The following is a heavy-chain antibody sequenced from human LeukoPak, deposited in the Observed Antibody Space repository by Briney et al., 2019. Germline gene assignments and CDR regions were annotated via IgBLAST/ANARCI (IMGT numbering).Heavy chain of an antibody. CDR1: GFTFSDYH. CDR3: VRDISGYYFDY. D-gene: IGHD3-22*01. CDR2: ISGSSIYT. V-gene: IGHV3-11*05. J-gene: IGHJ4*02. Sequence: KAGGSLRLSCAASGFTFSDYHMTWIRQAPGKGLEWVSYISGSSIYTRYADSVKGRFTISRDNAKNPLYLQMNSLRAEDTALYYCVRDISGYYFDYWGQGTLVTVSS.